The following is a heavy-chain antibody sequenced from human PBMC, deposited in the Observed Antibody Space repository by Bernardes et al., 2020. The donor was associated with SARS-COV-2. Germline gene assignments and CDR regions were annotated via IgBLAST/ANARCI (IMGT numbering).Heavy chain of an antibody. J-gene: IGHJ6*02. V-gene: IGHV3-48*03. Sequence: GGSLRLSCAASGFTFSSYEMNWVRQAPGKGLEWVSYISSSGSTIYYADSVKGRFTISRDNAKNSLYLQMNSLRAEDTAVYYCARDPSYGDYGDGMDVWGQGTTVTVSS. CDR2: ISSSGSTI. CDR3: ARDPSYGDYGDGMDV. CDR1: GFTFSSYE. D-gene: IGHD4-17*01.